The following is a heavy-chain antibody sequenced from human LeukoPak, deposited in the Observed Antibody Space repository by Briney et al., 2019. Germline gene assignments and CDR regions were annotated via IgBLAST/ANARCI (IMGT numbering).Heavy chain of an antibody. CDR2: IRYDGSNK. V-gene: IGHV3-30*02. D-gene: IGHD3-9*01. CDR1: GFTFSSYG. CDR3: AKDLYYDILTGYLY. Sequence: PGGSLRLSCAASGFTFSSYGMPWVRQAPGKGLEWVAFIRYDGSNKYYADSVKGRFTISRDNSKNTLYLQMNSLRAEDTAVYYCAKDLYYDILTGYLYWGQGTLVTVSS. J-gene: IGHJ4*02.